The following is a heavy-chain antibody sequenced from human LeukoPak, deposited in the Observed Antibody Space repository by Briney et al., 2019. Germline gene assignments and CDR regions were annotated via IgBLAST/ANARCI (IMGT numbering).Heavy chain of an antibody. D-gene: IGHD3-22*01. CDR3: AREGYYDSSGPYYFDY. V-gene: IGHV3-7*01. J-gene: IGHJ4*02. CDR2: IKQDGSEK. Sequence: GGSLTLSCAASGFTFSYHWMTWVRQAPGKGLEWVANIKQDGSEKYYVDSVKGRFTISRDNAKNSLYLQMNSLRAEDTAVYYCAREGYYDSSGPYYFDYWGQGTLVTVSS. CDR1: GFTFSYHW.